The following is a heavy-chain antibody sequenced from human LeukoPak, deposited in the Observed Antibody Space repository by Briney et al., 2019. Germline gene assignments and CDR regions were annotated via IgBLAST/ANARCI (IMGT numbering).Heavy chain of an antibody. CDR3: ARPLMYYYGSETYFWFDP. CDR2: IKQDGSEQ. J-gene: IGHJ5*02. V-gene: IGHV3-7*01. Sequence: GGSLRLSCAASGFTFTTYWMGWVRQAPGKGVEWVANIKQDGSEQYYVDSVKGRFTISRDNAKNSLSLQMNSLRAEDTAVYYCARPLMYYYGSETYFWFDPWGQGTLVTVSS. CDR1: GFTFTTYW. D-gene: IGHD3-10*01.